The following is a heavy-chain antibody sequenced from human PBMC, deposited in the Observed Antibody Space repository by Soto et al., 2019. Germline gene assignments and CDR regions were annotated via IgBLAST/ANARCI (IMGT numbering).Heavy chain of an antibody. CDR1: GGSISSGGYY. CDR2: IYYIGSI. Sequence: QVQLQESGPGLVKPSQTLSLTCTVSGGSISSGGYYWSWIRQHPGKGLEWIGYIYYIGSIYYNPFLKSLVTISVDPSQNQFPLKLISVTAADMAVFYFARDLLVRGFYGMVVWGQGTTVTVSS. V-gene: IGHV4-31*01. D-gene: IGHD3-10*01. CDR3: ARDLLVRGFYGMVV. J-gene: IGHJ6*02.